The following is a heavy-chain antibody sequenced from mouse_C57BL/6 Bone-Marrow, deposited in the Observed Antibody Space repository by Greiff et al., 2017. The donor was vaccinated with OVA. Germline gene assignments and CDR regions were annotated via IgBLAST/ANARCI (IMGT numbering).Heavy chain of an antibody. V-gene: IGHV1-78*01. D-gene: IGHD2-4*01. Sequence: VQLQQSDAELVKPGASVKISCKVSGYTFTDHTIHWMKQRPEQGLEWIGYIYPRHGSTTYNEKFNGKPSLTADKSSSTAYLQLNSLTSEDSAVYFSTKDRDYEYAGFAYWGKGTLVSVSA. CDR1: GYTFTDHT. CDR3: TKDRDYEYAGFAY. CDR2: IYPRHGST. J-gene: IGHJ3*01.